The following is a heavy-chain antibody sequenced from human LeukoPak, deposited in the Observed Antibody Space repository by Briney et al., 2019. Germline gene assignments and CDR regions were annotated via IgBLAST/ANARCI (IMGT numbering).Heavy chain of an antibody. D-gene: IGHD3-3*01. J-gene: IGHJ6*03. CDR2: IDTTSTYI. CDR3: AKVGMVRYYYYYMDV. Sequence: GGSLRLSCAASGFTFSSYSMAWVRQAPGKGLEWVSSIDTTSTYIFYADSVKGRFTISRDNSKNTLYLQMNSLRAEDTAVYYCAKVGMVRYYYYYMDVWGKGTTVTISS. V-gene: IGHV3-21*04. CDR1: GFTFSSYS.